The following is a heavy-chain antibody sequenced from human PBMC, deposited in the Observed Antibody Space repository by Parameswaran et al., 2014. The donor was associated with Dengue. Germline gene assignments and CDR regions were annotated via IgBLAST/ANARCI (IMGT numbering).Heavy chain of an antibody. V-gene: IGHV1-69*02. CDR2: IIPVFGIP. Sequence: WVRQAPGQGLEWMGRIIPVFGIPNYAQKFQGRVTITADKSTSTASMELNSLRSEDTAVYYCASTYYDSSGFWAYFDKWGQGTLVTVSS. J-gene: IGHJ4*02. CDR3: ASTYYDSSGFWAYFDK. D-gene: IGHD3-22*01.